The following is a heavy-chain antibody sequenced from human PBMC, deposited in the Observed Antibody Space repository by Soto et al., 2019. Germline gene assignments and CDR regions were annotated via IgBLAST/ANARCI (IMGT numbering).Heavy chain of an antibody. J-gene: IGHJ4*02. Sequence: GESLKISCKGSGYSFTSYWIGWVRQMPGKGLEWMGIIYPGDSDTRYSPSFQGQVTISADKSISTAYLQWSSLKASDTAMYYCARHGWWIAAAGPYFDYWGQGTLVTVSS. V-gene: IGHV5-51*01. D-gene: IGHD6-13*01. CDR2: IYPGDSDT. CDR1: GYSFTSYW. CDR3: ARHGWWIAAAGPYFDY.